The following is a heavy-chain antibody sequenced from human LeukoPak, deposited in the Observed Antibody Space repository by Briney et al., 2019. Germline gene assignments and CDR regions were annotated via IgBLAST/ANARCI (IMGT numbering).Heavy chain of an antibody. D-gene: IGHD2-2*01. CDR1: GYTFTSYG. Sequence: ASVKVSCKASGYTFTSYGNSWVRQAPGQALEWMGWLSAYNGNTNYAQKLQGRVTMTTDTSTSTAYMELRSLRSDDTAVYYCARVVPAAIGDYWGQGTLVTVSS. V-gene: IGHV1-18*01. CDR3: ARVVPAAIGDY. J-gene: IGHJ4*02. CDR2: LSAYNGNT.